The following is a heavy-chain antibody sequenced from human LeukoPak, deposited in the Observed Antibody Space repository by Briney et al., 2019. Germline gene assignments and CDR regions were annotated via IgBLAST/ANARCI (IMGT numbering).Heavy chain of an antibody. CDR3: ARVPPTYDFWSGYQEYYFDY. V-gene: IGHV1-69*13. Sequence: AASVKVSCKASGGTFSSYAISWVRQAPGQGLEWMGGIIPIFGTANYAQKFQGRVTITADESTSTAYMELSSLRSEDTAVYYRARVPPTYDFWSGYQEYYFDYWGQGTLVTVSS. CDR1: GGTFSSYA. J-gene: IGHJ4*02. CDR2: IIPIFGTA. D-gene: IGHD3-3*01.